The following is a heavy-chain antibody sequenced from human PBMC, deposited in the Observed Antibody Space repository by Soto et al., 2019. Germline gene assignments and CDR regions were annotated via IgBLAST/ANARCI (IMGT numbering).Heavy chain of an antibody. V-gene: IGHV1-3*01. J-gene: IGHJ2*01. CDR1: GYTFTNYA. CDR3: ARDQGIPYCGGDCYSGWYFDL. D-gene: IGHD2-21*01. CDR2: LNPGNGNT. Sequence: QVQLVQSGAEVKEPGASVKVSCRASGYTFTNYAIHWVRQAPGQRLEWMGWLNPGNGNTKYTQKFQARVTMTRDTSASTAYMLLSSLRSEDTAVYSGARDQGIPYCGGDCYSGWYFDLWGRGTVVTVSS.